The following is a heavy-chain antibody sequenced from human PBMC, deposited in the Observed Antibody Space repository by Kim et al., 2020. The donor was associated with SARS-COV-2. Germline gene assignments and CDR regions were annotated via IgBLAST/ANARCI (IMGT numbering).Heavy chain of an antibody. CDR1: GGTFNSFS. J-gene: IGHJ4*02. CDR2: IIPILNIP. V-gene: IGHV1-69*10. Sequence: SVKVSCKASGGTFNSFSISWVRQAPGHGLEWMGAIIPILNIPTYAQKFQGRFTITADESTSTAYMELSSLRSDDTAVYFCSRDVDGYGNDYWGQGTLVTVSS. CDR3: SRDVDGYGNDY. D-gene: IGHD5-12*01.